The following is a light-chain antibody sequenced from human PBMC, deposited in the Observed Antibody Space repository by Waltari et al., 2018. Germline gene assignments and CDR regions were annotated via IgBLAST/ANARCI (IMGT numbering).Light chain of an antibody. CDR2: EVI. Sequence: SALTRPAFVSGSPGPSITTSCTGSSSVVGTYISCYHQHPGKAPKLMINEVIKRPSRVSDRFSGSKSGNTTSRTGSGLQAEDDAIYYCCSGPPSMFGGGTKLTVL. CDR1: SSVVGTY. V-gene: IGLV2-23*02. CDR3: CSGPPSM. J-gene: IGLJ3*02.